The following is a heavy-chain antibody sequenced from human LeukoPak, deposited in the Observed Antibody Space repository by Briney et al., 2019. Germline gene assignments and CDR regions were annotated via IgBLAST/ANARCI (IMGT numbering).Heavy chain of an antibody. CDR2: ISGGGGST. CDR3: AKGGKWDVTPFDY. J-gene: IGHJ4*02. Sequence: GSLRLSCAASGFTFTSYSMNWVRQAPGKGLEWVSTISGGGGSTYYADSVKGRFTISRDDSKNTLYLQVNSLRAEDTAVYYCAKGGKWDVTPFDYWGQGTLVTVSS. V-gene: IGHV3-23*01. D-gene: IGHD1-26*01. CDR1: GFTFTSYS.